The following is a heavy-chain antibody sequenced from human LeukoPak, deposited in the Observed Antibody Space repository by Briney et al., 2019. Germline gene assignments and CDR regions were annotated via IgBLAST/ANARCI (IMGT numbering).Heavy chain of an antibody. CDR2: IYYSGST. CDR3: ARAGVMYGDYGCWFDP. V-gene: IGHV4-31*03. D-gene: IGHD4-17*01. Sequence: PSETLSLTCTVSGGSISSGGYYWSWIRQHPGKGLEWIGYIYYSGSTYYNPSLKSRVTISVDTSKNQFSLKLSSVTAADTAVYYCARAGVMYGDYGCWFDPWGQGTLVTVSS. CDR1: GGSISSGGYY. J-gene: IGHJ5*02.